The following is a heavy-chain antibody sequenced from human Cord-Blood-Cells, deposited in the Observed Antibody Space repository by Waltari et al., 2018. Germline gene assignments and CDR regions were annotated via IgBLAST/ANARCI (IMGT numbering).Heavy chain of an antibody. J-gene: IGHJ3*02. CDR1: GYTLTELS. Sequence: SCKVSGYTLTELSMHWVRQAPGKGLEWMGGFDPEDGETIYAQKFQGRVTMTEDTSTDTAYMELSSLRSEDTAVYYCATDRGMSDAFDIWGQGTMVTVSS. CDR2: FDPEDGET. V-gene: IGHV1-24*01. D-gene: IGHD3-10*01. CDR3: ATDRGMSDAFDI.